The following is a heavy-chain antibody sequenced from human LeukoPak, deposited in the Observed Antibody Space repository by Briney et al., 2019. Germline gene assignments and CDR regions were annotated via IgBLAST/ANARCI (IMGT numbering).Heavy chain of an antibody. V-gene: IGHV6-1*01. CDR2: TYYRSKWYN. CDR1: GDSVSSNSAA. D-gene: IGHD6-13*01. J-gene: IGHJ2*01. CDR3: ARAGGSSSWYGAWYFDL. Sequence: SQTLSLTCAISGDSVSSNSAAWNWIRQSPSRGLEWLGRTYYRSKWYNDYAVSVKSRININPDTSKNQFSLQLNSVTPEDTAVYYCARAGGSSSWYGAWYFDLWGRGTLVTVSS.